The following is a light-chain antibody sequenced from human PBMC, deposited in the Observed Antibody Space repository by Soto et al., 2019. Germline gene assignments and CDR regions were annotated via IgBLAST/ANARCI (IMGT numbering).Light chain of an antibody. Sequence: EIVMTQSPATLSVSPGERAIVSCRASQSVSSNLAWYQQKPGQTPRLLIYGASTMSTGIAASFSGSGSGTEFTLAISSLQSEDFAVYYCQQYNNWPRTFGQGTKVEIK. CDR2: GAS. CDR3: QQYNNWPRT. V-gene: IGKV3-15*01. CDR1: QSVSSN. J-gene: IGKJ1*01.